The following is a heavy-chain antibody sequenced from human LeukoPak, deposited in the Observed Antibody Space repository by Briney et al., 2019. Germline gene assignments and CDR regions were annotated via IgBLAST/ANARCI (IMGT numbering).Heavy chain of an antibody. V-gene: IGHV4-38-2*01. Sequence: PSETLSLTCAVSGYSISSGYYWGWIRQPPGKGLEWIGSIYHSGSTYYNPSLKGRVTISVDTSKNQFSLKLSSVTAADTAVYYCARFIPYYYGSSGYSNWFDPWGQGTLVTVSS. CDR3: ARFIPYYYGSSGYSNWFDP. CDR1: GYSISSGYY. J-gene: IGHJ5*02. D-gene: IGHD3-22*01. CDR2: IYHSGST.